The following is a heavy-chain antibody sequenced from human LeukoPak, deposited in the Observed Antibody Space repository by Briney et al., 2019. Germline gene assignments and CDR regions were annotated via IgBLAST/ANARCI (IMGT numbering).Heavy chain of an antibody. Sequence: SETLSLTCTVSSGSISSTNYYWGWIRQPPGKGLEWIGSIYYSGSTYFHPSLKSRVTISVDTSKNKFSLKLSSVTAANTAVYYCASHCSGSSPLRYWGQGTLVTVSS. CDR3: ASHCSGSSPLRY. D-gene: IGHD2-15*01. CDR2: IYYSGST. V-gene: IGHV4-39*01. CDR1: SGSISSTNYY. J-gene: IGHJ4*02.